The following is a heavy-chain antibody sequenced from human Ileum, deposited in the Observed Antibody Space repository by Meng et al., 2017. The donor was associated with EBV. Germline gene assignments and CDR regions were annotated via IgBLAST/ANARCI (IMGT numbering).Heavy chain of an antibody. J-gene: IGHJ4*02. CDR1: CGSISRDYL. CDR2: MYPTGPT. V-gene: IGHV4-4*02. Sequence: QVPLQESGPVLVKPSETLSLTCAFSCGSISRDYLWSWVRQSPEKGLEWIGEMYPTGPTYYNPSLKGRVSISIDKSKNQLSLKLNSVTAADTAVYYCVRGGTYYLSYWGQGSLVTVSS. CDR3: VRGGTYYLSY. D-gene: IGHD1-26*01.